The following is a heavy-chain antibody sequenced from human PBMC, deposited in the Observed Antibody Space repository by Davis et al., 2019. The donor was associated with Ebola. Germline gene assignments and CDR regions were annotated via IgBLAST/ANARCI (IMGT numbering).Heavy chain of an antibody. D-gene: IGHD5-12*01. CDR1: GGSFSGYY. Sequence: MPGGSLRLSCAVYGGSFSGYYWSWIRQPPGKGLEWIGEINHSGSTNYNPSLKSRVTISVDTSKNQFSLKLSSVTAADTAVYYCARVRGIVATRFDYWGQGTLVTVSS. V-gene: IGHV4-34*01. J-gene: IGHJ4*02. CDR2: INHSGST. CDR3: ARVRGIVATRFDY.